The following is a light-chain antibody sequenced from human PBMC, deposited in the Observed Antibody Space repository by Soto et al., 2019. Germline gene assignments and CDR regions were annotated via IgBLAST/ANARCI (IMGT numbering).Light chain of an antibody. CDR2: DAS. CDR1: QSISSW. Sequence: ETKLTHSCLSPPASVANTLAVTCXASQSISSWLAWYQQKPGKAPKLLIYDASSLESGVPSRFSGSGSGTEFTLTISSLQPDDFATYYCQQYNSYSWTFGQGTKV. V-gene: IGKV1-5*01. CDR3: QQYNSYSWT. J-gene: IGKJ1*01.